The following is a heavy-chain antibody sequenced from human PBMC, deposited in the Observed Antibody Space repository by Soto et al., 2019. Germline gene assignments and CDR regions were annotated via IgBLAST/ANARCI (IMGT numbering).Heavy chain of an antibody. D-gene: IGHD2-15*01. Sequence: SVKVSCKASGGTFSSYAISWVRQAPGQGLEWMGGIIPIFGTANYAQKFQGRVTITADESTSTAYMELSSLRSEDTAVYYCARGYCSGGSCPDFEYWGQGTLVTVSS. CDR2: IIPIFGTA. V-gene: IGHV1-69*13. CDR3: ARGYCSGGSCPDFEY. J-gene: IGHJ4*02. CDR1: GGTFSSYA.